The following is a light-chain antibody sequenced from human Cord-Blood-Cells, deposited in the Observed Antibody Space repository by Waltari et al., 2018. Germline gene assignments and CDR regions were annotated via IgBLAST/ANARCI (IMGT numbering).Light chain of an antibody. V-gene: IGLV2-14*03. J-gene: IGLJ3*02. CDR3: SSYTSSSTWV. CDR1: SSDVGGYHY. Sequence: QSALTQPASVSGSPGQSFTISCTGTSSDVGGYHYVSWYQQHPGKAPKLMIYDVSNRPSGVSNRFSGSKSGNTASLTISGLQAEDEADYYCSSYTSSSTWVFGGGTKLTVL. CDR2: DVS.